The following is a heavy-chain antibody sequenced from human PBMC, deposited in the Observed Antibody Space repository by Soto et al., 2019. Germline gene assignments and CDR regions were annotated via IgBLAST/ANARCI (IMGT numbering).Heavy chain of an antibody. Sequence: QLQLQESGPGLVKPSETLSLTCTVSGGSISSSSYYWGWIRQPPGKGLEWIGSNYYSGSTYYNPSLKSRVTISVDTSKNQFSLKLSSVTAADTAVYYCARLGRVAVAGTVAFDIWGQGTMVTVSS. CDR3: ARLGRVAVAGTVAFDI. J-gene: IGHJ3*02. D-gene: IGHD6-19*01. V-gene: IGHV4-39*01. CDR2: NYYSGST. CDR1: GGSISSSSYY.